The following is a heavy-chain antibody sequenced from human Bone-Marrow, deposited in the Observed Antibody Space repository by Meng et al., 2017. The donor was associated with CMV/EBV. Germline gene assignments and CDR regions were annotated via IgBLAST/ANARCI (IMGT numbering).Heavy chain of an antibody. CDR2: INSDGSST. J-gene: IGHJ5*02. D-gene: IGHD2-2*01. CDR3: AKPSSTSFNWFDP. CDR1: GFTFSSYW. Sequence: GESLKISCAASGFTFSSYWMHWVRQAPGKGLVWVSRINSDGSSTSYADSVKGRFTISRDNAKNTLYLQMNSLRAEDTAVYYCAKPSSTSFNWFDPWGRGTLVTVSS. V-gene: IGHV3-74*01.